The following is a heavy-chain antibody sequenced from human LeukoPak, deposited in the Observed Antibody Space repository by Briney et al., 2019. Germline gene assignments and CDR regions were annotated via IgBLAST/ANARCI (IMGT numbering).Heavy chain of an antibody. CDR2: IWYDRSNK. J-gene: IGHJ4*02. V-gene: IGHV3-33*01. Sequence: GGSLRLSCAASGFTFSSYGMHWVRQAPGKGLEWVAVIWYDRSNKYYADSVKGRFTISRDNSKNTLYLQMNSLRAEDTAVYYCAREYQNDFWSGYPNFDYWGQGTLVTVSS. D-gene: IGHD3-3*01. CDR1: GFTFSSYG. CDR3: AREYQNDFWSGYPNFDY.